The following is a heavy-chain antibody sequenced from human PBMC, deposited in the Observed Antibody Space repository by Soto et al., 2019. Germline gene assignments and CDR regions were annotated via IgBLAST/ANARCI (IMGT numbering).Heavy chain of an antibody. D-gene: IGHD3-10*01. V-gene: IGHV1-18*01. CDR1: GYTFTSYG. Sequence: ASVKVSCKASGYTFTSYGISWVRQAPGQGLEWMGWISAYNGNTNYAQKLQGRVTMTTDTSTSTAYMELRSLRSDDTAVYYCARDFLGSGSHRWFDPWGQGTLVTVSS. CDR3: ARDFLGSGSHRWFDP. CDR2: ISAYNGNT. J-gene: IGHJ5*02.